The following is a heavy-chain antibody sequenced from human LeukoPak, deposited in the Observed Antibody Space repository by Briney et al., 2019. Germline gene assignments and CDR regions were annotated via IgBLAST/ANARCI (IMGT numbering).Heavy chain of an antibody. V-gene: IGHV3-33*06. CDR1: GFTFSSYG. Sequence: GGSLRLSCAASGFTFSSYGMHWVRQAPGKGLEWVAVIWYDGSNKYYADSVKGRFTISRDNSKNTVYLQMNSLRAEDTAVYYCAKDRPCINDVCHGDFDCWGQGTLVTVSS. D-gene: IGHD2-8*01. J-gene: IGHJ4*02. CDR3: AKDRPCINDVCHGDFDC. CDR2: IWYDGSNK.